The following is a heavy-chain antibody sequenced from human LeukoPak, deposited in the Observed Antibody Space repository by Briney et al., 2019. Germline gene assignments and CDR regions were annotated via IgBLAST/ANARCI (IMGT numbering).Heavy chain of an antibody. V-gene: IGHV1-8*01. CDR3: ARGPPDTGDFDY. CDR1: GYTFTSYD. D-gene: IGHD7-27*01. J-gene: IGHJ4*02. Sequence: GASVKVSCKASGYTFTSYDFNWVRQATGQGLEWMGWMSPKSGDTGYAQEFQGRVTMTRDTSTSTAYMELSSLRSEDTAVYYCARGPPDTGDFDYWGQGTPVTVSS. CDR2: MSPKSGDT.